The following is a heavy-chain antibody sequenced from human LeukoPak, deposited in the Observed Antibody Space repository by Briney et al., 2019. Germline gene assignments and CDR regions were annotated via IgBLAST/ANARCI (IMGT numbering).Heavy chain of an antibody. D-gene: IGHD6-13*01. CDR1: GFTFSSYA. J-gene: IGHJ4*02. V-gene: IGHV3-23*01. CDR3: ARRNIAAAALDY. Sequence: PGGSLTLSCAASGFTFSSYAMRWVRQAPAKGLEWVSAISGSGGSTYYADSVKGRFTISRDNSKNTLYLQMNSLRAEDTAVYYCARRNIAAAALDYWGQGTLVTVSS. CDR2: ISGSGGST.